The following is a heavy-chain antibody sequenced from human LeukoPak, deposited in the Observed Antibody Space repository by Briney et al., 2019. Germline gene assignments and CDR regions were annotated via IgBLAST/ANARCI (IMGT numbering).Heavy chain of an antibody. J-gene: IGHJ4*02. D-gene: IGHD3-10*01. CDR3: ARDGGYYGSGVEAEFDY. Sequence: ASVKVSCKASGYTFTSYGISWVRQAPGQGLEWMGWINPNSGGTNYAQKFQGRGTMTRDTSISTAYMELSRLRSDDAAVYYCARDGGYYGSGVEAEFDYWGQGTLVTVSS. V-gene: IGHV1-2*02. CDR1: GYTFTSYG. CDR2: INPNSGGT.